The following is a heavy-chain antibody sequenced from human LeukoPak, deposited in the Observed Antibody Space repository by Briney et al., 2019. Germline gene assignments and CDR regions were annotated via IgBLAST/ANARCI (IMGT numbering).Heavy chain of an antibody. Sequence: SETLSLTCTVSGGSISSYYWSWLRQPPGEGLEWIGYISNSGSTNYNASLKSRVTISVDTSKNQLSLKLSSVTAADTAVYHCVRLQPNTGEWAFDIWGQGTMVTVSS. CDR1: GGSISSYY. CDR3: VRLQPNTGEWAFDI. D-gene: IGHD1-1*01. CDR2: ISNSGST. J-gene: IGHJ3*02. V-gene: IGHV4-59*01.